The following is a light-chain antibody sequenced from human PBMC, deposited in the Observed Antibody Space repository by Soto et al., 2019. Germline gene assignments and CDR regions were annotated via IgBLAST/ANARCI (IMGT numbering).Light chain of an antibody. Sequence: QSALTQPASVSGSPGQSITISCTGTSSDVGGYNYVSWYQQHPGKAPKLLIYDVTNRPSGAFNRFSGSKSGNTASLTISGLQAEDEADYYCSSYTGSTTLYYVFGTGTKVTVL. CDR3: SSYTGSTTLYYV. CDR1: SSDVGGYNY. J-gene: IGLJ1*01. CDR2: DVT. V-gene: IGLV2-14*01.